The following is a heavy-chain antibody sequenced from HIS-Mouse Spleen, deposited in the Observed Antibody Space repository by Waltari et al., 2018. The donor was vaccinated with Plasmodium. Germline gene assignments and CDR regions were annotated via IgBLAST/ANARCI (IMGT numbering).Heavy chain of an antibody. CDR1: GYTFTSYG. V-gene: IGHV1-18*01. D-gene: IGHD3-16*01. CDR2: VSDYNGNT. Sequence: QVQLVQSGAEVKKPGASVKVSCKASGYTFTSYGISWVRQAPGKGREWMGWVSDYNGNTNHAQNLQGRDTMATDTSTSTACMERRRLRSDDTAVYYCARSLGDDYWGQGTLVTVSS. CDR3: ARSLGDDY. J-gene: IGHJ4*02.